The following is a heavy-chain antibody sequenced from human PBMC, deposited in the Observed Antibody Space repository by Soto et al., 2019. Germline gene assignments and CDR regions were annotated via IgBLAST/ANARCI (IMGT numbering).Heavy chain of an antibody. J-gene: IGHJ6*02. CDR2: IYYSGST. V-gene: IGHV4-31*01. CDR1: GGSISSGGYY. Sequence: QVQLQESGPGLVKPSQTLSLTCTVSGGSISSGGYYWSWIRQHPGKGLEWIGYIYYSGSTYYNPSRTSLGSISVDSSRYQVSLKLSCVTAADTAVYDCARVGGVDGHYGMDVWGHGTTVTVSS. CDR3: ARVGGVDGHYGMDV. D-gene: IGHD2-8*02.